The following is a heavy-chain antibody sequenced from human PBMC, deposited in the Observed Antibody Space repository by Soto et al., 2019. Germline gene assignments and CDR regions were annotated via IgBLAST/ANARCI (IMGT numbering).Heavy chain of an antibody. J-gene: IGHJ4*02. D-gene: IGHD2-21*01. Sequence: LRLSCATSGFPFNDYYMTWIRQAPGKGLEWLSHISPKSTFRNYADSVKGRFTISRDNTESSLFLQMNSLGVDDTAVNSCVRGGGGGLFEHWGQGVLVTVSS. V-gene: IGHV3-11*06. CDR3: VRGGGGGLFEH. CDR2: ISPKSTFR. CDR1: GFPFNDYY.